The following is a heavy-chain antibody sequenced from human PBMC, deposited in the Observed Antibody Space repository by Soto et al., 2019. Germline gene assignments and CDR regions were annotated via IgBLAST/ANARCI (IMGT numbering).Heavy chain of an antibody. V-gene: IGHV3-11*04. Sequence: PGGSLILSCAASGFTFSDYYMSWIRQAPGKGLEWVSYISSSGSTIYYADSVKSRFTISKDNAKNSLYLQMNSLRAEDMSVYYCERDPIVGDEPTDFDYWGQGTLVTVSS. J-gene: IGHJ4*02. CDR3: ERDPIVGDEPTDFDY. D-gene: IGHD3-22*01. CDR1: GFTFSDYY. CDR2: ISSSGSTI.